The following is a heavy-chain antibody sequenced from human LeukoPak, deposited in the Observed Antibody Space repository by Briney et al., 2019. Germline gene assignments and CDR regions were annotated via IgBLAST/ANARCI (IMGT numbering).Heavy chain of an antibody. V-gene: IGHV3-23*01. D-gene: IGHD3-3*02. CDR2: ISGSGSST. Sequence: PGGSLRLSCAASGFTFSAYFMYWVRQAPGKGLEYVSRISGSGSSTYYADSVKGRFTISRDNSKNTLYLQMNSLRAEDTAVYYCAKPHYGSGYNSWGQGTVVTVSS. J-gene: IGHJ4*02. CDR3: AKPHYGSGYNS. CDR1: GFTFSAYF.